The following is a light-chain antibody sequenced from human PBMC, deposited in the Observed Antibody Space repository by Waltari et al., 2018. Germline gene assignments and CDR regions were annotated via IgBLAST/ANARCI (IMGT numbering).Light chain of an antibody. J-gene: IGKJ1*01. V-gene: IGKV3-11*01. CDR3: QQRSNWPPWT. CDR2: DAS. Sequence: DIVLTQSPATLSLSPGERATLSCRASQSVGSYLAWYQQKPGQAPTLLIYDASNRATGIPARFSGSGSGTDFTLTISSLEPEDFAVYYCQQRSNWPPWTFGQGTKVEIK. CDR1: QSVGSY.